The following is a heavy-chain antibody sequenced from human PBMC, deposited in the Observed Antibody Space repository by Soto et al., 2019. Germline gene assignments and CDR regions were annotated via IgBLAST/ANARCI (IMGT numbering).Heavy chain of an antibody. CDR3: ARDRCSSTSCYYYYGMDV. V-gene: IGHV1-18*04. CDR2: ISAYNGNT. CDR1: GYTFTSYG. D-gene: IGHD2-2*01. Sequence: ASVKVSCKASGYTFTSYGISWVRQAPGQGLEWMGWISAYNGNTNYAQKLQGRVTMTTDTSTSTAYMELRSLRSDDTAVYYCARDRCSSTSCYYYYGMDVWGQGTTVTVSS. J-gene: IGHJ6*02.